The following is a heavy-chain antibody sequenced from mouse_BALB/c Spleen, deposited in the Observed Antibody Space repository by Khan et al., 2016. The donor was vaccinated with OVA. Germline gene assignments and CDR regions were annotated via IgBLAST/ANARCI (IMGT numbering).Heavy chain of an antibody. V-gene: IGHV1S137*01. J-gene: IGHJ3*01. Sequence: QVQLQQSGAELVRPGVSVKISCKGSGYTFTDFAMHWVKQSHGKSLEWIGVISTYYGDATYNQQFKGKATMTVDKPSSTAYMELARLTSEDSAIYYCVRGSGNFRFAYWGQGTLVTVSA. CDR3: VRGSGNFRFAY. CDR1: GYTFTDFA. D-gene: IGHD1-3*01. CDR2: ISTYYGDA.